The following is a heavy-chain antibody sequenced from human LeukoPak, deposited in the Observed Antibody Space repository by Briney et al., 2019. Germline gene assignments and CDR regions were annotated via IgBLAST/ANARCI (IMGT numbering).Heavy chain of an antibody. V-gene: IGHV4-30-2*01. D-gene: IGHD3-3*01. J-gene: IGHJ6*03. CDR2: IYHSGST. CDR1: GGSISSGGYY. Sequence: SETLSLTCTVSGGSISSGGYYWSWIRQPPGKGLEWIGYIYHSGSTYCNPSLKSRVTISVDRSKNQFSLKLSSVTAADTAVYYCARGYDFWSGPPLYYYMDVWGKGTTVTVSS. CDR3: ARGYDFWSGPPLYYYMDV.